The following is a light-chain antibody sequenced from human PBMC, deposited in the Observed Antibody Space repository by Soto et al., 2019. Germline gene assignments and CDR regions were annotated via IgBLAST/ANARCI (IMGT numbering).Light chain of an antibody. Sequence: QSVLTQPPSVSGAPGQRVTISCTGSSANIGAGYDVHWYQQLPGTAPKLLIYGNSNRPSGVPVRFSGSKSVTSASLASTGLQAEDEADYYCQSYDSSLSGWVFGGGTKLTVL. CDR3: QSYDSSLSGWV. CDR2: GNS. CDR1: SANIGAGYD. V-gene: IGLV1-40*01. J-gene: IGLJ3*02.